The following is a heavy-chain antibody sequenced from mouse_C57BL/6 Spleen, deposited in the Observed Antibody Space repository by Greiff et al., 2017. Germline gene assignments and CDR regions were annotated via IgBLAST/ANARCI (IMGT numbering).Heavy chain of an antibody. J-gene: IGHJ3*01. V-gene: IGHV5-4*01. CDR1: GFTFSSYA. Sequence: EVMLVESGGGLVKPEGSLKLSCAASGFTFSSYAMSWVRHTPEKRLEWVATISDGGSYTYYPDNVKGRFTISRDNAKNNLYLQMSHLKSEDTAMYYCARDLDYWGQGTLVTVSA. CDR2: ISDGGSYT. CDR3: ARDLDY.